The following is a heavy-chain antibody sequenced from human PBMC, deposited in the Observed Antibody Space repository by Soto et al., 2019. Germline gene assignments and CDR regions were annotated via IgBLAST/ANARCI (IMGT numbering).Heavy chain of an antibody. CDR3: AKDSSFSSVTTTDY. CDR1: GFTFSSYG. D-gene: IGHD4-17*01. CDR2: ISYDGSNK. V-gene: IGHV3-30*18. J-gene: IGHJ4*02. Sequence: GGSLRLSCAASGFTFSSYGMHWVRQAPGKGLEWVAVISYDGSNKYYADSVKGRFTISRDNSKNTLYLQMNSLRAEDTAVYYCAKDSSFSSVTTTDYWGQGTLVTVSS.